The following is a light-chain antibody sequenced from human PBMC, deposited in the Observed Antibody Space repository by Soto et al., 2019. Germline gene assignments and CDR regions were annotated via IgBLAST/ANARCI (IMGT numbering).Light chain of an antibody. CDR1: SGHSSYA. V-gene: IGLV4-69*01. CDR2: LNSDGSH. J-gene: IGLJ3*02. Sequence: QSVLTQSPSASASLGASVKLTCTLSSGHSSYAIAWHQQQPEKGPRYLMKLNSDGSHSKGDGITDRFSGDSSGAERYLTISSLQSEDEADYYCQTWGTGIQVFGGGTKLTVL. CDR3: QTWGTGIQV.